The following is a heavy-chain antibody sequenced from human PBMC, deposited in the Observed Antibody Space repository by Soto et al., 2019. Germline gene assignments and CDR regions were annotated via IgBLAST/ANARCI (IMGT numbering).Heavy chain of an antibody. J-gene: IGHJ4*02. CDR1: GFTFSSNY. CDR2: IYSGGST. V-gene: IGHV3-53*01. D-gene: IGHD3-3*01. CDR3: ARDQVSIWSGYYKEYYFDY. Sequence: GGSLRLSCAASGFTFSSNYMSWVRQAPGKGLEWVSVIYSGGSTYYADSVKGRFTISRDNSKNTLYLQMNSLRAEDTAVYYCARDQVSIWSGYYKEYYFDYWGQGTLVTVSS.